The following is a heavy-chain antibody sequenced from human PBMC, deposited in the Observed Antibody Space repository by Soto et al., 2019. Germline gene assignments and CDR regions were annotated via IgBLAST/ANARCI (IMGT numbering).Heavy chain of an antibody. D-gene: IGHD2-2*01. CDR3: ARDTKIPANAIHDGR. CDR2: INPNSGGT. V-gene: IGHV1-2*02. Sequence: VEMVQSGAEVKKPGASVRVSCKASGYTFTDYFIHWVRQAPGQGLEWMGWINPNSGGTNYAQKFQGRVTMPRDTSITTVYLDLSRLRSDDTATYYCARDTKIPANAIHDGRWGHVTLVTVSS. CDR1: GYTFTDYF. J-gene: IGHJ4*01.